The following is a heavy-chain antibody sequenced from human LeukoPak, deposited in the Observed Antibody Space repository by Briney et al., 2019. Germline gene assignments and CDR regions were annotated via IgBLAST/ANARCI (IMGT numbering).Heavy chain of an antibody. J-gene: IGHJ6*02. CDR3: ARAVPAAILYYGMDV. CDR1: GGSISSYY. D-gene: IGHD2-2*01. V-gene: IGHV4-59*01. CDR2: IYYSGST. Sequence: PPETLSLTCTVSGGSISSYYWSWIRQPPGKGLEWIGYIYYSGSTNYNPSLKSRVTISVDTSKNQFSLKLSSVTAADTAVYYCARAVPAAILYYGMDVWGQGTTVTVSS.